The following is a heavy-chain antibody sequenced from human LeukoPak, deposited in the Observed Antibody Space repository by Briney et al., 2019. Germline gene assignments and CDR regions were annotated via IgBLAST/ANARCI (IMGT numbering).Heavy chain of an antibody. D-gene: IGHD3-10*01. Sequence: ASVKVSCKASGYTFTSYGISWVRQAPGQGLEWMGWISAYNGNTNYAQKLQGRVTMTTDTSTSTAYMELRSLRSDDTAVYYCARDWGPPLLWFGEGYYFDYWGQGTLVTVPS. V-gene: IGHV1-18*01. CDR3: ARDWGPPLLWFGEGYYFDY. CDR2: ISAYNGNT. CDR1: GYTFTSYG. J-gene: IGHJ4*02.